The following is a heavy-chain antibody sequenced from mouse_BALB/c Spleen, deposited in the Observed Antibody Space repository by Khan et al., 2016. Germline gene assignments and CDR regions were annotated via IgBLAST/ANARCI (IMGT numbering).Heavy chain of an antibody. CDR3: ARKGDFSSTVGATVYGMDY. D-gene: IGHD1-1*01. CDR2: INTYTGEP. J-gene: IGHJ4*01. CDR1: GYTFTNYG. Sequence: QIQLVQSGPELKKPGETVEISCKASGYTFTNYGMNWVMQAPGKGLKWMGWINTYTGEPTYADDFKGRFAFSLETAASTAYLQINNLKNEDMATYFCARKGDFSSTVGATVYGMDYWGQGTSVTVSS. V-gene: IGHV9-1*02.